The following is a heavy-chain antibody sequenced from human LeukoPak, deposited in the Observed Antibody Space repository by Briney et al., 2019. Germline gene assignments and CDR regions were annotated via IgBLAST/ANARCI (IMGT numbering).Heavy chain of an antibody. J-gene: IGHJ4*02. CDR2: INSDGSST. V-gene: IGHV3-74*01. D-gene: IGHD6-13*01. Sequence: GGSLRLSCAASGFTFSRYYMHWVRQAPGKGLVWVSRINSDGSSTTYADSVKGRFTISRDNAKNTLYLQMNSLKVEDTAVYYCTRVFVGDEYSSSGYWGQGTLVTVFS. CDR1: GFTFSRYY. CDR3: TRVFVGDEYSSSGY.